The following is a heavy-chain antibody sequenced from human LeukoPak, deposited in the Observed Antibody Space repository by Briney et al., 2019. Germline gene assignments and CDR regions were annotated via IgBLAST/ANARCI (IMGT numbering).Heavy chain of an antibody. J-gene: IGHJ4*02. Sequence: GASVKVSCKASGYSFSSYALNWVRQSPGQGLEWMGRIIPILGIANYAQKFQGRVTITADKSTSTAYMELSSLRSEDTAVYYCATEHGRIAVAGNGFDYWGQGTLVTVSS. CDR1: GYSFSSYA. CDR3: ATEHGRIAVAGNGFDY. V-gene: IGHV1-69*04. CDR2: IIPILGIA. D-gene: IGHD6-19*01.